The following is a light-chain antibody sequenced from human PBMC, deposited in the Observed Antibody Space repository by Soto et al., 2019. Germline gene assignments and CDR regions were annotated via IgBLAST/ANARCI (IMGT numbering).Light chain of an antibody. J-gene: IGKJ1*01. CDR3: QQYYTYPLT. Sequence: AIRMTQSPSSLSASTGDGVTITCRSSQGVINYLACDQQIPGQAPKVLIHAASTLQGGVPSRFSGSGSGTDFTLIICGLQSYDFSTYYCQQYYTYPLTFGQGTKVDIK. CDR2: AAS. CDR1: QGVINY. V-gene: IGKV1-8*01.